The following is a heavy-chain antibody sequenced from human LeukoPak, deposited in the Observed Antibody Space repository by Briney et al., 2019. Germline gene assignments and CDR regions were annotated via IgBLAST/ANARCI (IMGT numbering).Heavy chain of an antibody. CDR1: GGTFSSYA. CDR2: IIPILGIA. V-gene: IGHV1-69*04. D-gene: IGHD2-21*02. Sequence: ASVKVSCKASGGTFSSYAISWVRQAPGQGLEWMGRIIPILGIANYAQKFQGRATITADKSTSTAYMELSSLRSEDTAVYYCARRSTAPSDAFDIWGQGTMVTVSS. CDR3: ARRSTAPSDAFDI. J-gene: IGHJ3*02.